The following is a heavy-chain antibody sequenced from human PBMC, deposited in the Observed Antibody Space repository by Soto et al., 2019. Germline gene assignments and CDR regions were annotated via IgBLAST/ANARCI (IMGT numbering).Heavy chain of an antibody. V-gene: IGHV3-33*01. CDR2: IWYDGSNK. CDR1: GFTFSSYG. J-gene: IGHJ3*02. D-gene: IGHD6-13*01. Sequence: GGSLRLSCAASGFTFSSYGMHWVRQAPGKGLEWVAVIWYDGSNKYYADSVKGRFTISRDNSKNTLYLQMNSLRAEDTAVYYCARERGGSSWYETYAFDIWGQGTMVTVSS. CDR3: ARERGGSSWYETYAFDI.